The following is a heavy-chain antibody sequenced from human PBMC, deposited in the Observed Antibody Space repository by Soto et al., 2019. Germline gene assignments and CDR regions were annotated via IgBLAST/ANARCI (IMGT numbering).Heavy chain of an antibody. CDR3: AKVSRASITIFGVVITHYYYYYMDV. D-gene: IGHD3-3*01. CDR2: ISYDGSNK. CDR1: GFTFGSYG. V-gene: IGHV3-30*18. Sequence: VRSLRLSCAASGFTFGSYGMHWVSQDPGKGLEWVAVISYDGSNKYYADSVKGRFTISRDNSKNTLYLQMNSLRAEDTAVYYCAKVSRASITIFGVVITHYYYYYMDVWGKGTTVTVSS. J-gene: IGHJ6*03.